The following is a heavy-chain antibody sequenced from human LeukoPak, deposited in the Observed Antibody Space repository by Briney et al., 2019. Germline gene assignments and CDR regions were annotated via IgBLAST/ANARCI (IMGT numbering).Heavy chain of an antibody. Sequence: CGMNWVRQAPGKGLEWVSSISSSSNYIYYADSVKGRFTISRDNAKNSLYLQMNSLRAEDTAVYYCARDPSSGWYLKGWFDPWGQGTLVTVSS. CDR1: CG. J-gene: IGHJ5*02. CDR3: ARDPSSGWYLKGWFDP. D-gene: IGHD6-19*01. CDR2: ISSSSNYI. V-gene: IGHV3-21*01.